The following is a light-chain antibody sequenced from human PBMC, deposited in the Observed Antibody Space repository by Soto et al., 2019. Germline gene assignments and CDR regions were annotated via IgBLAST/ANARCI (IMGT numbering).Light chain of an antibody. J-gene: IGKJ4*01. V-gene: IGKV1-9*01. Sequence: DIQLTQSPPFLSASVGDRVTVTCRARQVISSYLAWYQQKPGKAPKLLIDVASTLQNGVQSRFSGRGSVTEFTLTITSLQPEDVAHSYGQQLNSYPLYFGGGTKVDIK. CDR1: QVISSY. CDR2: VAS. CDR3: QQLNSYPLY.